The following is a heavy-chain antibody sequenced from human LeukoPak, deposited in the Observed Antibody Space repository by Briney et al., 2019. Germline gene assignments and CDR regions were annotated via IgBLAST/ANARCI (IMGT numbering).Heavy chain of an antibody. V-gene: IGHV1-69*02. D-gene: IGHD6-19*01. Sequence: ASVKVSCKASGGTFSSYTISWVRQAPGQGLEWMGRIIPILGIANYAQKFQGRVTITADKSTSTAYMELSSLRSEDTAVYYCALTGYSGGWTPVNWFDPWGQGTLVTVSS. CDR2: IIPILGIA. J-gene: IGHJ5*02. CDR1: GGTFSSYT. CDR3: ALTGYSGGWTPVNWFDP.